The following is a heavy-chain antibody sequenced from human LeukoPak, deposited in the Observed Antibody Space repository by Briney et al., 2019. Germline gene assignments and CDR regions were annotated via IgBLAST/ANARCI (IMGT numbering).Heavy chain of an antibody. CDR3: TRGGTSSVAYYYHMDV. CDR1: GFTFSGRY. J-gene: IGHJ6*02. CDR2: SRDRANGYTP. D-gene: IGHD1-26*01. V-gene: IGHV3-72*01. Sequence: AVGSLRLSCTASGFTFSGRYMDWVRQAPGKGLEWVGRSRDRANGYTPEYAASVRGRFTISRDDSETSTYLQMNSLKTEDSAVYYCTRGGTSSVAYYYHMDVWGQGTTVTVSS.